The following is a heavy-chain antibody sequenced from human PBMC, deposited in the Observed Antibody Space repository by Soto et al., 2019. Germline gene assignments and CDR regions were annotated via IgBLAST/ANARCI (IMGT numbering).Heavy chain of an antibody. CDR2: ISGESGYI. CDR1: GFTFSSYT. Sequence: GGSLRLSCAASGFTFSSYTTSWVRQAPGKGLEWVSSISGESGYIYYTDSLKGRFTISRDNAKNSLYLQMNSLRAEDTAVYYCARDMGWFDSWGQGTLVTVSS. CDR3: ARDMGWFDS. J-gene: IGHJ5*01. V-gene: IGHV3-21*01. D-gene: IGHD3-10*01.